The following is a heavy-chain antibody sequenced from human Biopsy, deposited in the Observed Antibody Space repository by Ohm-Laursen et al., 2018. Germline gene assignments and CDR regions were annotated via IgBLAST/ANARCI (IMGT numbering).Heavy chain of an antibody. Sequence: SETLSLTCTVSGGSIKSYYWMWIRQPPGKGLEWIGYIHHAQSATYSPSLKSRVTISVDTSKNQFSLKMTSVTAADTAMYFCARGRSDYPPTFWGPGTLVTVSS. J-gene: IGHJ4*02. CDR2: IHHAQSA. CDR1: GGSIKSYY. CDR3: ARGRSDYPPTF. D-gene: IGHD4-17*01. V-gene: IGHV4-59*12.